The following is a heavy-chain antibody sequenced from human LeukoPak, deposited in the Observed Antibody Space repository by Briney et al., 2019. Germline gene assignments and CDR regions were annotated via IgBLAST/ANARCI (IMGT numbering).Heavy chain of an antibody. Sequence: GSSVKVSCKASGGTFRSYAISWVRQAPGQGLEWMGGIIPMFGTAKYAQKVQGRVTMSTDESTSTAYMELSSLRSEDTAVYYCARDQGITMVRGVIPKWGQGTLVTVSS. V-gene: IGHV1-69*05. D-gene: IGHD3-10*01. CDR2: IIPMFGTA. CDR1: GGTFRSYA. CDR3: ARDQGITMVRGVIPK. J-gene: IGHJ4*02.